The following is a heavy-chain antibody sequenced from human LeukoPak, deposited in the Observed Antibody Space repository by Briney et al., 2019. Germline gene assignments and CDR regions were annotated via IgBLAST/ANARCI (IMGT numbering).Heavy chain of an antibody. V-gene: IGHV3-48*01. CDR1: GFSFNTYE. CDR2: ISSSSSTI. Sequence: GGSLRLSCAASGFSFNTYEMNWVRQAPGKGLEWVSYISSSSSTIYYADSVKGRFTISRDNAKNSLYLQMNSLRAEDTAVYYCARVGYGSGSYQDYWGQGTLVTVSS. J-gene: IGHJ4*02. D-gene: IGHD3-10*01. CDR3: ARVGYGSGSYQDY.